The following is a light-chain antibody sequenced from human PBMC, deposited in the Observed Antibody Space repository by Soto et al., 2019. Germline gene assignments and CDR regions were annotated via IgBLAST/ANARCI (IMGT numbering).Light chain of an antibody. Sequence: EIVMTQSPATLSVSPGERATLSCRASQSVSSNLVWYQQKPGQAPRLLIYDASTRATGIPARVSGSGSGTEFTLTISSLQSEDFAVYYGQQYNNWPRTFGQGIKLEIK. V-gene: IGKV3-15*01. CDR1: QSVSSN. CDR3: QQYNNWPRT. CDR2: DAS. J-gene: IGKJ2*01.